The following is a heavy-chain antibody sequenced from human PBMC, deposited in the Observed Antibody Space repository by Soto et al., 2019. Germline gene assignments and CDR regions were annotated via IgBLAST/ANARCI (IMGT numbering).Heavy chain of an antibody. CDR1: GFTFSSYS. CDR3: ARDPLHLNDFWSGYYTHYYYYMDV. Sequence: GGSLRLSCAASGFTFSSYSMNWVRQAPGKGLEWVSYISSSSSTIYYADSVKGRFTNSRDNAKNSLYLQMNSLRAEDTAVYYCARDPLHLNDFWSGYYTHYYYYMDVWGKGTTVTVSS. V-gene: IGHV3-48*01. J-gene: IGHJ6*03. CDR2: ISSSSSTI. D-gene: IGHD3-3*01.